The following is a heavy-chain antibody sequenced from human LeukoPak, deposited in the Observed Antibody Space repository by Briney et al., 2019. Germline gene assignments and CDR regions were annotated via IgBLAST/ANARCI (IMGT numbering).Heavy chain of an antibody. V-gene: IGHV4-39*01. CDR2: IYYSGNT. CDR1: GGSISSTTYH. CDR3: TRLINGSPGDY. D-gene: IGHD2-8*01. Sequence: SETLSLTCSVSGGSISSTTYHWGWVRQPPGKGLEWIGSIYYSGNTYYNPSLKSRLTISVDMPKNQFSLKLSSVTAADMAVYYCTRLINGSPGDYWGQGTLVTVSS. J-gene: IGHJ4*02.